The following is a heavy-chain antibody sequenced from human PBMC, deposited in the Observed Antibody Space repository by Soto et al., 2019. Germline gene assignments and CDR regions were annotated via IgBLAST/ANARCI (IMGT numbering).Heavy chain of an antibody. CDR1: GFTLSSYA. CDR2: ISGSGGST. V-gene: IGHV3-23*01. Sequence: GGSLRLSCPASGFTLSSYAMSWVRQAPGKGLEWVSPISGSGGSTYYADSVKGRFTISRDNSKNTLYLQMNSLRAEDTAVYYCARSNHYFDYWGQGTLVTVSS. CDR3: ARSNHYFDY. J-gene: IGHJ4*02.